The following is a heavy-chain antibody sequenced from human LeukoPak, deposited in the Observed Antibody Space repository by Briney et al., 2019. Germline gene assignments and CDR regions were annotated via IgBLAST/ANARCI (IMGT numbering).Heavy chain of an antibody. V-gene: IGHV3-30*02. Sequence: GGSLRLSCAASGFTFDTYAMHWVRQAPGKGLEWVAFIRYDGSYFYYADSVKGRFTISRDTSKLYLQMNSLRVEDTAVYYCAKSGTGHDYTPPYYYYMDVWGKGTTVTVSS. CDR2: IRYDGSYF. D-gene: IGHD3-16*01. CDR3: AKSGTGHDYTPPYYYYMDV. CDR1: GFTFDTYA. J-gene: IGHJ6*03.